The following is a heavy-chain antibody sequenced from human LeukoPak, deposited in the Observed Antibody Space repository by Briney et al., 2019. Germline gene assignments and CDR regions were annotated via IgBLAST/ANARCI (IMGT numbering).Heavy chain of an antibody. D-gene: IGHD1-26*01. CDR1: GGTFISYA. J-gene: IGHJ4*02. CDR3: ARVFARSGEISGSYFYY. V-gene: IGHV1-69*05. CDR2: IIPIFGRA. Sequence: ASVKVSCKASGGTFISYAINWVRQAPGQGPEWMGGIIPIFGRANYAQKFQGRVTMTTDESTSTAYMELSSLRSEDTAVYYCARVFARSGEISGSYFYYWGQGTLVTVSS.